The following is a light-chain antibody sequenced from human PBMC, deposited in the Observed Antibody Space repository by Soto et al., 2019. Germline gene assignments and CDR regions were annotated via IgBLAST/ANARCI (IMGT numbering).Light chain of an antibody. Sequence: DIVLTQSPLSLPVTPGEPASISCRSSQSLLHSNGYNYLDWYLQKPGQSPQLLNYLGSNRSSGVPDRFSGSGSGTDLTLKISRVEAEDVGVYYCMQALQSPRTFGQGTKVEFK. CDR3: MQALQSPRT. J-gene: IGKJ1*01. V-gene: IGKV2-28*01. CDR1: QSLLHSNGYNY. CDR2: LGS.